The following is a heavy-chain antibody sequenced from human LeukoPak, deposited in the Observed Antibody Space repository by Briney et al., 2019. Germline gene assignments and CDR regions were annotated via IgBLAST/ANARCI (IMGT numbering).Heavy chain of an antibody. D-gene: IGHD3-9*01. CDR3: ASPLLPD. CDR1: GFTVSSNY. Sequence: GGSLRLSCAASGFTVSSNYMSWVRQTPGKGLVWVSRMNTDESTTSYADSVKGRFTISRDNAKNTLYLQMNSLRAEDTAVYYCASPLLPDWGQGTLVTVSS. CDR2: MNTDESTT. J-gene: IGHJ4*02. V-gene: IGHV3-74*01.